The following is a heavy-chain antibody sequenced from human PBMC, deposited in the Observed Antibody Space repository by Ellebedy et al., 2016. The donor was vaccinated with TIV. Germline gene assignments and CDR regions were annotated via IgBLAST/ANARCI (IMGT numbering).Heavy chain of an antibody. D-gene: IGHD3-10*01. V-gene: IGHV3-30*03. CDR1: GFTFSDFY. J-gene: IGHJ4*02. CDR3: ARDQGYGSGSFTGFDY. Sequence: PGGSLRLSCAASGFTFSDFYMSWMRQAPGKGLEWVAVISYEGSKKYYEDSVKGRFTISRDNSNNTLYLQMHSLRPEDTSVYYCARDQGYGSGSFTGFDYWGQGALVTVSS. CDR2: ISYEGSKK.